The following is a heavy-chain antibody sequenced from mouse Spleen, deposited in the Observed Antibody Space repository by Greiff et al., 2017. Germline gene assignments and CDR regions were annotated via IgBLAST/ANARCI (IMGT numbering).Heavy chain of an antibody. V-gene: IGHV5-16*01. CDR1: GFTFSDYY. CDR3: ARDRTGTFYFDY. J-gene: IGHJ2*01. CDR2: INYDGSST. D-gene: IGHD4-1*01. Sequence: EVHLVESEGGLVQPGSSMKLSCTASGFTFSDYYMAWVRQVPEKGLEWVANINYDGSSTYYLDSLKSRFIISRDNAKNILYLQMSSLKSEDTATYYCARDRTGTFYFDYWGQGTTLTGSS.